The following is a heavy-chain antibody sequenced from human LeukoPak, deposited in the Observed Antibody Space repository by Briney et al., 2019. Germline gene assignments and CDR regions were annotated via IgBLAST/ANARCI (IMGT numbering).Heavy chain of an antibody. D-gene: IGHD4-17*01. CDR3: AKALRRYGDTGAFDI. J-gene: IGHJ3*02. V-gene: IGHV3-23*01. CDR2: ISGSGGST. CDR1: GFIFSSYG. Sequence: GGSLRLSCVASGFIFSSYGMSWVRQAPGKGLEWVSAISGSGGSTYYADSVKGRFTISRDNSKNTLYLQMNSLRAEDTAVYYCAKALRRYGDTGAFDIWGQGTMVTVSS.